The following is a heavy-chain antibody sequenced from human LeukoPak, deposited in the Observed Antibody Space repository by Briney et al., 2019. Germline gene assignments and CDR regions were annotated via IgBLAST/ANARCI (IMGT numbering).Heavy chain of an antibody. CDR2: ISWNSGSI. V-gene: IGHV3-9*01. J-gene: IGHJ4*02. CDR1: GFTFDDYT. Sequence: GGSLRLSCAASGFTFDDYTMHWVRQAPGKGLEWVSLISWNSGSIGYADSVKGRFTISRDNAKNSLYLQMNSLRAEDTALYYCAKGGGIAVAGTDYFDYWGQGTLVTVSS. CDR3: AKGGGIAVAGTDYFDY. D-gene: IGHD6-19*01.